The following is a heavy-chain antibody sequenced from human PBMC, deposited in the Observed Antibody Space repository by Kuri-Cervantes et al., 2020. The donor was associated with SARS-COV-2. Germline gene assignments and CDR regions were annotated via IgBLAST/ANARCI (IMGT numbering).Heavy chain of an antibody. J-gene: IGHJ5*02. D-gene: IGHD3-3*01. CDR1: GYIFTSFD. V-gene: IGHV1-18*01. CDR3: ARETYYDFWSGLNWFDP. Sequence: ASVKVSCKASGYIFTSFDISWVRQAPGQGLEWMGWISAYNGDTNYAQKFQGRVTMTRDTSISTAYMELSRLRSDDTAVYYCARETYYDFWSGLNWFDPWGREPWSPSPQ. CDR2: ISAYNGDT.